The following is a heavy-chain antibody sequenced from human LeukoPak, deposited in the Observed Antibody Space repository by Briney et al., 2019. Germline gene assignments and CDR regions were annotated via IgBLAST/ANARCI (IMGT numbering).Heavy chain of an antibody. J-gene: IGHJ4*02. CDR1: GFTFTIAW. D-gene: IGHD2-15*01. CDR2: IKSKTDGGTT. Sequence: PGGSLRLSCAASGFTFTIAWMRWVRQAPGKGREWVGRIKSKTDGGTTDYAAPVKGRFNISRDDSKNTLYLEMNSLKIEDTAVYYCTTGRSGGSCPYWGQGTLVTVSS. CDR3: TTGRSGGSCPY. V-gene: IGHV3-15*01.